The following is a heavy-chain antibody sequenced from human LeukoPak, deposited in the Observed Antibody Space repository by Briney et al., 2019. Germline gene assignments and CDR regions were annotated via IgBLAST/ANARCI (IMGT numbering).Heavy chain of an antibody. Sequence: PGGSLRLSCAASGFTFSNYVMSWVRQAPGKGLEWVSAISGSGDNTYYADSVKGRFTISRDNSKNTLYLQMNSLRAEDTAVYYCAKDILRPAGDYWGQGTLVTVSS. CDR2: ISGSGDNT. D-gene: IGHD2-2*01. CDR3: AKDILRPAGDY. J-gene: IGHJ4*02. CDR1: GFTFSNYV. V-gene: IGHV3-23*01.